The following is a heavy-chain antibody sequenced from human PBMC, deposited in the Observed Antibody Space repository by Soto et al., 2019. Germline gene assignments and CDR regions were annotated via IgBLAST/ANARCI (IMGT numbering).Heavy chain of an antibody. J-gene: IGHJ6*03. D-gene: IGHD2-15*01. CDR3: ARWGTTATLYYYYYYYMDV. CDR1: GFTFSSYG. V-gene: IGHV3-33*01. CDR2: IWYDGSNK. Sequence: GGSLRLSCAASGFTFSSYGMHWVRQAPGKGLEWVAVIWYDGSNKYYADSVKGRFTISRDNSKNTLYLQMNSLRAEDTAVYYCARWGTTATLYYYYYYYMDVWGKGTTVTVSS.